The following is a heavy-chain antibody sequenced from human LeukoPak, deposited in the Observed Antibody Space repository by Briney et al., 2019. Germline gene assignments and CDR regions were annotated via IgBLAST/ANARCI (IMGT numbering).Heavy chain of an antibody. Sequence: GGSLRLSCEASGFTFSDYYMTWIRQAPGKGLEWVSFISSSGDNTIHADSVKGRFTISRDNAKNSLYLQMNSLETEDTAVYYCTSSYTGGWYGPFDYWGQGTLVAVSS. J-gene: IGHJ4*02. CDR3: TSSYTGGWYGPFDY. D-gene: IGHD6-19*01. CDR2: ISSSGDNT. CDR1: GFTFSDYY. V-gene: IGHV3-11*03.